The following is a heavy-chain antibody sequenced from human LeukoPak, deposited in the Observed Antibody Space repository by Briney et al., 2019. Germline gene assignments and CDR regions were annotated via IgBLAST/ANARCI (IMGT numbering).Heavy chain of an antibody. D-gene: IGHD5-12*01. Sequence: SETLSLTCTVSGASISTSYWTWVRQPPGKGLEWIGFVSYSGGTNYNPSLKSRVTISVGTSRNEFSLELISVTATDTAVYYCARAKRAYTDYLSYYYYHMDVWGEGTTVTVSS. V-gene: IGHV4-59*01. CDR2: VSYSGGT. CDR3: ARAKRAYTDYLSYYYYHMDV. CDR1: GASISTSY. J-gene: IGHJ6*03.